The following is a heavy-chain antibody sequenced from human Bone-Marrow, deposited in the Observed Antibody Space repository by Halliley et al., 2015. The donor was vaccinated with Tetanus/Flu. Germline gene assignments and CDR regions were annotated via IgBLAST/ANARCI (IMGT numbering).Heavy chain of an antibody. V-gene: IGHV3-33*01. D-gene: IGHD2-2*01. Sequence: DGSTKSYSDPVKGRFPISRDDSKNPLYLQMNSLRGEDTAVYYCARDPRGYCSSISCPRYFGLWGPGTLVTVSS. J-gene: IGHJ2*01. CDR2: DGSTK. CDR3: ARDPRGYCSSISCPRYFGL.